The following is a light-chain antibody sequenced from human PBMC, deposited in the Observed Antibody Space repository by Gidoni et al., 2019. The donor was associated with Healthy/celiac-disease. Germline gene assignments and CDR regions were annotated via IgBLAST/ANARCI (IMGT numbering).Light chain of an antibody. CDR3: QQYNNWPPYT. V-gene: IGKV3-15*01. CDR2: GAS. CDR1: QSVSRN. Sequence: EIVMTQSPATLAVSSGERATLSCRASQSVSRNLAWCQQKPGQAPRLLIYGASTRATGIPARFSGSGSGTEFTLTISSLQSEDFAVYYCQQYNNWPPYTFXQXTKLEIK. J-gene: IGKJ2*01.